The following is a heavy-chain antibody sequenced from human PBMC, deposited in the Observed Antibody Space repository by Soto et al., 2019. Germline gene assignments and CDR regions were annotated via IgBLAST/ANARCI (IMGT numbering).Heavy chain of an antibody. D-gene: IGHD5-18*01. Sequence: GGSLRLSCAASGFTFSDYYMSWIRQAPGKGLEWVSYISSSGSTIYYADSVKGRFTISRDNAKNSLYLQMNSLRAEDTAVYYCARDMVDTAMVYYYYGMDVWGQGTTVTVSS. CDR1: GFTFSDYY. V-gene: IGHV3-11*01. CDR3: ARDMVDTAMVYYYYGMDV. J-gene: IGHJ6*02. CDR2: ISSSGSTI.